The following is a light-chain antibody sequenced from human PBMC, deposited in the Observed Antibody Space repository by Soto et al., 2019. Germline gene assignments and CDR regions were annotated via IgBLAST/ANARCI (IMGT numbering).Light chain of an antibody. V-gene: IGKV3-20*01. CDR1: QSVRNSY. J-gene: IGKJ5*01. CDR3: QQYGNSPQIT. CDR2: GAS. Sequence: EIVLTQSPGTLSLSPGERATLSCRASQSVRNSYLAWYQQKPGQAPRLLMSGASSRSTGIPDRLSGNGSETDFTLTISRLEPEDFAVYYCQQYGNSPQITFGQGTRLEIK.